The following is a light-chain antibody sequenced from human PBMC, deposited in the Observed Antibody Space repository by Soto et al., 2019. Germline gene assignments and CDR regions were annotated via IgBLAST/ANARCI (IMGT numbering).Light chain of an antibody. J-gene: IGLJ3*02. Sequence: QSVLTQPPSASGTPGQRVTVACSGSSSNIGSNTVNWYQQLPGTAPKLLIYSNNQRPSGVPDRFSGSKSGTSASRAISGLQCEDEADYYCAAWDDSLNGWVFGGGTKLTVL. CDR2: SNN. CDR3: AAWDDSLNGWV. CDR1: SSNIGSNT. V-gene: IGLV1-44*01.